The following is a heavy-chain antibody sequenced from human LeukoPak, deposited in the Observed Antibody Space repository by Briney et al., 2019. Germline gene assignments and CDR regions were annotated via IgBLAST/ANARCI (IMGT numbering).Heavy chain of an antibody. V-gene: IGHV3-73*01. D-gene: IGHD3-22*01. Sequence: GGSLKLSCAASGFTFSGSAMHWVRQPSGKGLEWVGRIRSKANSYATAYAASVKGRFTISRDDSKNTAYLQMNSLKTEDTAVYYCTRRRNDSSGYYYDFDYWGQGTLVTVSS. CDR3: TRRRNDSSGYYYDFDY. J-gene: IGHJ4*02. CDR2: IRSKANSYAT. CDR1: GFTFSGSA.